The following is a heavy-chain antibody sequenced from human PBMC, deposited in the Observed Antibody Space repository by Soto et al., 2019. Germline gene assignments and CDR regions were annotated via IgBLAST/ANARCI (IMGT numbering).Heavy chain of an antibody. J-gene: IGHJ4*02. CDR2: ISSNGGST. CDR1: GFTFSSYA. CDR3: AREGAYGDSDLYFDY. Sequence: GGSLRLSCAASGFTFSSYAMHWVRQAPGKGLEYVSAISSNGGSTYYANSVKGRFTISRDNSKNTLYLQMGSLRAEDMAVYYCAREGAYGDSDLYFDYWGQGTLVTVSS. D-gene: IGHD4-17*01. V-gene: IGHV3-64*01.